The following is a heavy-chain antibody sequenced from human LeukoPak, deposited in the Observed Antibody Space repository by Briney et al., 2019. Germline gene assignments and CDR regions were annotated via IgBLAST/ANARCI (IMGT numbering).Heavy chain of an antibody. J-gene: IGHJ2*01. CDR2: IYYSGST. V-gene: IGHV4-59*01. CDR1: GGSISSYY. Sequence: SETLSLTCTVSGGSISSYYWSWIRQPPGKGLEWIGYIYYSGSTNYNPSLKSRVTISVDTSKNQSSLKLSSVTAADTAVYYCARTPLSFWSGYSDYWYFDLWGRGTLVTVSS. CDR3: ARTPLSFWSGYSDYWYFDL. D-gene: IGHD3-3*01.